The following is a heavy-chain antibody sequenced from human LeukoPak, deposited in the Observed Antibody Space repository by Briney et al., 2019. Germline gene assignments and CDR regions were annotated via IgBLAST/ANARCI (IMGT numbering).Heavy chain of an antibody. CDR3: ARDPAIAAAGIHWFDP. J-gene: IGHJ5*02. CDR2: INPSGGST. Sequence: GASVRVSCKASGYTFTSYYMHWVRQAPGQGLEWMGIINPSGGSTSYAQKFQGRVTMTRDTSTSTVYMELSSLRAEDTAVYYCARDPAIAAAGIHWFDPWGQGTLVTVSS. CDR1: GYTFTSYY. D-gene: IGHD6-13*01. V-gene: IGHV1-46*01.